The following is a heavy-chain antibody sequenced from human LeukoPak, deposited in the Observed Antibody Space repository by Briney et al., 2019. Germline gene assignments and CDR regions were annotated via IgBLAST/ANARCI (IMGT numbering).Heavy chain of an antibody. CDR1: GGSFSGYY. Sequence: SETLSLTCAVYGGSFSGYYWSWIRQPPGKGLEWIGEINHSGSTNYNPSLKSRVTISVDQSGNQFSLNLIYVTAADTAVYYCARGRTGAVFDYWGQGTLVTVSS. CDR2: INHSGST. J-gene: IGHJ4*02. D-gene: IGHD7-27*01. CDR3: ARGRTGAVFDY. V-gene: IGHV4-34*01.